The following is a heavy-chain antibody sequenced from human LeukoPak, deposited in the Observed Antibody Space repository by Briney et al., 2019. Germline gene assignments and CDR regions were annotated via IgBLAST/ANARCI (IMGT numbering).Heavy chain of an antibody. CDR1: GGTFSSYA. V-gene: IGHV1-69*13. Sequence: VASVKVSCKASGGTFSSYAISWVRQAPGQGLEWMGGIIPIFGTANYARKFQGRVTITADESTSTAYMELSSLRSEDTAVYYCARGGYYDSSGPRDYFDYWGQGTLVTVSS. CDR3: ARGGYYDSSGPRDYFDY. D-gene: IGHD3-22*01. CDR2: IIPIFGTA. J-gene: IGHJ4*02.